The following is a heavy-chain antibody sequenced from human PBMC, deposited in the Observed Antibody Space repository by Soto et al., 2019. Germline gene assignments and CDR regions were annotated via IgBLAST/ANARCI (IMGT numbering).Heavy chain of an antibody. Sequence: LSLTCTVSGGSISSGVNYWSWIRQHPGKGLEWIGHIYHSGSAYYHPSLKSRVAISVDTSKNQFSLRLSSVTAADTGVYFCARDSRREVDSGGYYYYDMDVWGQGTTVTVSS. CDR3: ARDSRREVDSGGYYYYDMDV. D-gene: IGHD3-22*01. J-gene: IGHJ6*02. CDR1: GGSISSGVNY. CDR2: IYHSGSA. V-gene: IGHV4-31*03.